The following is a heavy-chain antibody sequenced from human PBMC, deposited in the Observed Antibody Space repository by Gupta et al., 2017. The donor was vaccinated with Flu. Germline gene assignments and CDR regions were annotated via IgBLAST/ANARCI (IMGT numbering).Heavy chain of an antibody. V-gene: IGHV3-23*04. Sequence: EVQVVESGGGLVQPGGSLRLSCAGSGFTFSSYVMSWVRQAPEKGLEWVSAIGPSGGSTYYADSVKGRFTISRDNAKKTLYLQMNSLGADDTAVYYCAKGSSGARPYYFDYWGQGALVTVSS. J-gene: IGHJ4*02. CDR1: GFTFSSYV. D-gene: IGHD3-10*01. CDR2: IGPSGGST. CDR3: AKGSSGARPYYFDY.